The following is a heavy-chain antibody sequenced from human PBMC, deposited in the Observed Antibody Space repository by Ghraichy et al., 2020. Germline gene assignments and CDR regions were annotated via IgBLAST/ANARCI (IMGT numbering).Heavy chain of an antibody. CDR1: GFTFDDYA. J-gene: IGHJ4*02. CDR2: ISWNSGSI. V-gene: IGHV3-9*01. Sequence: GGSLRLSCAASGFTFDDYAMHWVRQAPGKGLEWVSGISWNSGSIGYADSVKGRFTISRDNAKNSLYLQMNSLRAEDTALYYCAKDKGSSSSHIDYWGQGTLVTVSS. D-gene: IGHD6-6*01. CDR3: AKDKGSSSSHIDY.